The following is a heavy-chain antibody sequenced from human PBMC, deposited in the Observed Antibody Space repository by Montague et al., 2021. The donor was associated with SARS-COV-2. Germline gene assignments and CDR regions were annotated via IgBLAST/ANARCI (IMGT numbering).Heavy chain of an antibody. CDR3: ARQGDQLLLEYWFDP. J-gene: IGHJ5*02. D-gene: IGHD2-2*01. CDR2: IYYSGST. V-gene: IGHV4-39*01. CDR1: GGSISSSSYY. Sequence: SETLSLTCTVSGGSISSSSYYWGWIRQPPGKRLEWIGSIYYSGSTYYNPSLKSRVTISVDTSKNQFSLKLGSVTAADTAVYYCARQGDQLLLEYWFDPWGQGTLVTVSS.